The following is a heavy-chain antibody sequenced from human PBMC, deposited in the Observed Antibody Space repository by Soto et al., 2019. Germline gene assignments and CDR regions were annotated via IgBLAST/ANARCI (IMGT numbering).Heavy chain of an antibody. CDR2: IGAARDP. CDR3: ARAYAGQLPRRADYYYALDV. Sequence: CLRLSCTASGFSFSDYDMHWVRQVPGKGLEWVSTIGAARDPYYTGAVKHRFTISRENARNSMFLQMNSVTVGDTAVYYCARAYAGQLPRRADYYYALDVWGQGIMVTVSS. V-gene: IGHV3-13*05. J-gene: IGHJ6*02. CDR1: GFSFSDYD. D-gene: IGHD2-2*01.